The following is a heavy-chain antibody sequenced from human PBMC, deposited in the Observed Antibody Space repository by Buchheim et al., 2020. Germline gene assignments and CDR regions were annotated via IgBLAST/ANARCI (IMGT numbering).Heavy chain of an antibody. J-gene: IGHJ6*02. D-gene: IGHD5-12*01. CDR2: IYYSGST. CDR3: ARVTGEWLRLLYYYYGMDV. V-gene: IGHV4-30-4*01. CDR1: GGSISSGDYY. Sequence: QVQLQESGPGLVKPSQTLSLTCTVSGGSISSGDYYWSWIRQPPGKGLEWIGYIYYSGSTYYNPSLKSRVTISVDTSKNHFSLKLSSATAADTAVYYCARVTGEWLRLLYYYYGMDVWGQGTT.